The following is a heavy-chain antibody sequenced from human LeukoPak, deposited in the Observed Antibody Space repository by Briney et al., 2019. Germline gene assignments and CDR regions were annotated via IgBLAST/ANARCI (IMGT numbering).Heavy chain of an antibody. CDR1: GGSISSGSYS. V-gene: IGHV4-30-2*03. CDR3: ARPTMAPYYFDY. J-gene: IGHJ4*02. D-gene: IGHD3-10*01. Sequence: PSQTLSLTCAVSGGSISSGSYSWTWIRQPPGKGLEWIGYIYHSGSTYYNPSLKSRVTISVDTSKNQFSLKLSSVTAADTAVYYCARPTMAPYYFDYWGQGTLVTVSS. CDR2: IYHSGST.